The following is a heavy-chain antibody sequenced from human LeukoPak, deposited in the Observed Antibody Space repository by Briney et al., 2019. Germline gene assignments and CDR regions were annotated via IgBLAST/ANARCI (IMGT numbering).Heavy chain of an antibody. CDR3: ARLGPRPYTSGWYGDF. V-gene: IGHV5-51*01. D-gene: IGHD6-19*01. Sequence: GESLKITCQGSGYRFANFWIGWVRQMPGKGLEWVGVIYPDDSDVRYSPSFQGQVPISADTSLNTASLQWNSLKASDTAMYFCARLGPRPYTSGWYGDFWGPGTLVIVSS. CDR1: GYRFANFW. J-gene: IGHJ4*02. CDR2: IYPDDSDV.